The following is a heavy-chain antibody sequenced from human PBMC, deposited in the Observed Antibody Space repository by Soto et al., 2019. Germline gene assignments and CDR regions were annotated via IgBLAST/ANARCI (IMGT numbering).Heavy chain of an antibody. CDR2: MNPSGGST. CDR3: ARGVGSDFWSGYYTPYYYYGMDV. CDR1: GYTFTSYY. V-gene: IGHV1-46*01. J-gene: IGHJ6*02. D-gene: IGHD3-3*01. Sequence: GASVKVSCKASGYTFTSYYMHWVRQAPGQGLEWMGIMNPSGGSTSYAQKFQGRVTMTRNTSTSTAYMELSSLRSEDTAVYYCARGVGSDFWSGYYTPYYYYGMDVWGQGTTVTVSS.